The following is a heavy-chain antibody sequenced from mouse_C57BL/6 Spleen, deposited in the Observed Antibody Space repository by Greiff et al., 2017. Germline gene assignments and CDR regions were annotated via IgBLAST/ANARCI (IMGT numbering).Heavy chain of an antibody. CDR3: ATPRLGRGAMDY. J-gene: IGHJ4*01. V-gene: IGHV1-74*01. CDR2: IHPSDSDT. D-gene: IGHD4-1*01. Sequence: QVQLKQPGAELVKPGASVKVSCKASGYTFTSYWMHWVKQRPGQGLEWIGRIHPSDSDTNYNQKFKGKATLTVDKSSSTAYMQLSSLTSEDSAVCYCATPRLGRGAMDYWGQGASVTVSS. CDR1: GYTFTSYW.